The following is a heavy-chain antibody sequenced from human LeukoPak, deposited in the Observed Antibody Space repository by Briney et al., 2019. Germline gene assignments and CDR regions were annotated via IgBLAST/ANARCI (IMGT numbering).Heavy chain of an antibody. Sequence: SETLSLTCTVSGYSISSGNYWGWIRQPPGKGLEWIWSFYDSGNTYYNPSLKSRVTISVDTSKNQFSLKVRSVTAADTAVYYCAKSNGYGLVDIWGQGTMVTVSS. J-gene: IGHJ3*02. CDR2: FYDSGNT. D-gene: IGHD3-10*01. CDR1: GYSISSGNY. V-gene: IGHV4-38-2*02. CDR3: AKSNGYGLVDI.